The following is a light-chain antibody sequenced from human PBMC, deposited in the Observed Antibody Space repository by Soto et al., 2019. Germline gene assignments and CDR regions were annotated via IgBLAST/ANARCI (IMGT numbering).Light chain of an antibody. Sequence: QPVLTQPASVSGSPGQSITISCTGTSSDVGGYNYVSWYQQYPGKAPKLMIYEVDNRPSGVSNRFSGSKSGNTASLTISGLQAEDEADYYCSSYTTTNTYVFGTGTKLTVL. CDR3: SSYTTTNTYV. J-gene: IGLJ1*01. V-gene: IGLV2-14*01. CDR1: SSDVGGYNY. CDR2: EVD.